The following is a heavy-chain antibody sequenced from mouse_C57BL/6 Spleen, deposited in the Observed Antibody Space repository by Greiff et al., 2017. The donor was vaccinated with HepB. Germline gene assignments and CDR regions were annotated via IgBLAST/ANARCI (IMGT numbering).Heavy chain of an antibody. CDR1: GFTFSDYY. CDR2: INYDGSST. V-gene: IGHV5-16*01. J-gene: IGHJ2*01. Sequence: EVMLVESEGGLVQPGSSMKLSCTASGFTFSDYYMAWVRQVPEKGLEWVANINYDGSSTYYLDSLKSRFIISRDNAKNILYLQMSSLKSEDTATYYCAREPYYGSGGFDYWGQGTTLTVSS. D-gene: IGHD1-1*01. CDR3: AREPYYGSGGFDY.